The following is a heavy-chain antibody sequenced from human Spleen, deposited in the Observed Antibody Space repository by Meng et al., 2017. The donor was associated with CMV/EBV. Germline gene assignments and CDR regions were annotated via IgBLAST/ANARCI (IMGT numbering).Heavy chain of an antibody. D-gene: IGHD3-9*01. CDR2: INTDNGYT. J-gene: IGHJ4*02. CDR3: TRTSYDILTGYYEKYFDY. Sequence: TYTSYAMRWVPHAPGQRPEWMGWINTDNGYTKYSQKFQGRVTITRATSASIAYMELRSLRSADTAVYYCTRTSYDILTGYYEKYFDYWGQGTLVTVSS. CDR1: TYTSYA. V-gene: IGHV1-3*04.